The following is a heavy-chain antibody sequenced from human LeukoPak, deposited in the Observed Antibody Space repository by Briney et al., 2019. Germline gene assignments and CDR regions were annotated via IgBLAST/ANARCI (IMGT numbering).Heavy chain of an antibody. V-gene: IGHV4-39*01. CDR3: ARGKNYYDSSGYYYGVYYYFDY. CDR2: IYYSGIT. D-gene: IGHD3-22*01. Sequence: SETLSLTCTVSGGSISSNGYYWGWIRQSPGEGLEWIGNIYYSGITYYNASLKSRVTISVDTSKNQFSLKVRSVTAADTAVYYCARGKNYYDSSGYYYGVYYYFDYWGQGTLVTVSS. CDR1: GGSISSNGYY. J-gene: IGHJ4*02.